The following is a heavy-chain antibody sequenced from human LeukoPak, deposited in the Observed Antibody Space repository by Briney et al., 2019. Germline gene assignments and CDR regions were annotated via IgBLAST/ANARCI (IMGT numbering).Heavy chain of an antibody. CDR2: ICSGGSA. Sequence: GGSLRLSCAASGFTVSNNYMNWVRQAPGKGLEWVSIICSGGSAYYPDSVKGRFTISRDNSKNTLYLQMNSLKAEDTAVYYCARGLVTTGTDAFDIWGQGTMVIVSS. CDR1: GFTVSNNY. CDR3: ARGLVTTGTDAFDI. D-gene: IGHD4-17*01. V-gene: IGHV3-66*01. J-gene: IGHJ3*02.